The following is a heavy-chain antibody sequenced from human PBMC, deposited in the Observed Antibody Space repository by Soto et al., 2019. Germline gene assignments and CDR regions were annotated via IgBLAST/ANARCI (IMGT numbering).Heavy chain of an antibody. CDR1: GFTFSSYG. CDR2: KSSDGSNK. CDR3: AKGWGSSYGSGGYHTNYYCSDF. D-gene: IGHD3-10*01. V-gene: IGHV3-30*18. Sequence: QVQLVESGGGVVQPGRSLRLSCAASGFTFSSYGMHWVRQAPGKGLEWVAVKSSDGSNKYYADSVKGRFTISRDKSKNALYLQMNSLRAENTALYYGAKGWGSSYGSGGYHTNYYCSDFWGHGSTVAVCS. J-gene: IGHJ6*02.